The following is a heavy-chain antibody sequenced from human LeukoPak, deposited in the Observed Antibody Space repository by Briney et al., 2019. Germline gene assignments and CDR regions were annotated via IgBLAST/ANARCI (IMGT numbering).Heavy chain of an antibody. J-gene: IGHJ6*02. CDR1: GGSISSYY. Sequence: SETLSLTCTVSGGSISSYYWSWIRQPPGKGLEWIGYIYYSGSTNYNPSLKSRVTISVDTSKNQFSLKLSSVTAADAAVYYCARVRSSSWSYYYYCYGMDVWGQGTTVTVSS. V-gene: IGHV4-59*01. CDR2: IYYSGST. D-gene: IGHD6-13*01. CDR3: ARVRSSSWSYYYYCYGMDV.